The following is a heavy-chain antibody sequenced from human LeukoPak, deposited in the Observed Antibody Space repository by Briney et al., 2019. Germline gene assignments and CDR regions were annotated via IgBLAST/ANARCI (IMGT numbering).Heavy chain of an antibody. D-gene: IGHD2-2*01. V-gene: IGHV3-21*01. CDR2: ISSSSSYI. CDR1: GFTFSSYE. Sequence: KSGGSLRLSCAASGFTFSSYEMNWVRQAPGKGLEWVSSISSSSSYIYYADSVKGRFTISRDNAKNSLYLQMNSLRAEDTAVYYCAFRVVPAADYWGQGTLVTVSS. J-gene: IGHJ4*02. CDR3: AFRVVPAADY.